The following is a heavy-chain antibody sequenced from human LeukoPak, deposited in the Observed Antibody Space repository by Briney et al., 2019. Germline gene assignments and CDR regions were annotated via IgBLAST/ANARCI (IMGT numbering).Heavy chain of an antibody. CDR3: ATVGSSGYYYGY. J-gene: IGHJ4*02. D-gene: IGHD3-22*01. CDR2: IYYSGST. CDR1: GGSISSSSYY. V-gene: IGHV4-39*07. Sequence: SETLSLTCTVSGGSISSSSYYWGWIRQPPGKGLEWIGSIYYSGSTYYNPSLKSRVTISVDTSKNQFSLKLSSVTAADTAVYYCATVGSSGYYYGYWGQGTLVTVSS.